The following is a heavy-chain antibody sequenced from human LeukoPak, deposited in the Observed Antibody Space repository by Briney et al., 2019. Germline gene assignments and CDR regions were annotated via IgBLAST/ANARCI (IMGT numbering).Heavy chain of an antibody. CDR3: ARDRFWTDYYYYIDA. CDR2: ISSGGDSI. Sequence: GGSLRLSCVASGFTFRSYGICLVRQAPGKGLEWLSYISSGGDSIYYADSVKGGFTISRDNAKNSVSMQTSSLRAEDTAVYYCARDRFWTDYYYYIDAWGKGAPVTVSS. D-gene: IGHD3/OR15-3a*01. J-gene: IGHJ6*03. V-gene: IGHV3-48*04. CDR1: GFTFRSYG.